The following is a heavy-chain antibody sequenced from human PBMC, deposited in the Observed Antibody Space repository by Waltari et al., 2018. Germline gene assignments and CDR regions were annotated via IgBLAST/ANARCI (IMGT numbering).Heavy chain of an antibody. J-gene: IGHJ6*02. V-gene: IGHV3-33*01. CDR3: AREYYYDSSGYYYYYYGMDV. CDR1: GFTFSSYG. Sequence: QVQLVESGGGVVQPGRSLRLSCAASGFTFSSYGMHWVRQAPGKGPGWVAVIWYDGSNKYYADSVKGRFTISRDNSKNTLYLQMNSLRAEDTAVYYCAREYYYDSSGYYYYYYGMDVWGQGTTVTVSS. CDR2: IWYDGSNK. D-gene: IGHD3-22*01.